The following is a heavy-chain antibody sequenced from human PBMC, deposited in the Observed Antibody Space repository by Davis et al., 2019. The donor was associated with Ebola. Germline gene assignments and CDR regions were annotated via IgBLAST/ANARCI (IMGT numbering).Heavy chain of an antibody. V-gene: IGHV3-30*09. D-gene: IGHD1-7*01. CDR1: GFTFSNYP. CDR3: ARDNWNYDFDY. CDR2: ITYDGRND. Sequence: GGSLRLSCAASGFTFSNYPMHWVRQAPGKGLEWVAVITYDGRNDYYADSVKGRFAISRDNSKNTLYLQMNSLRAEDTAVYYCARDNWNYDFDYWGQGTLVTVSS. J-gene: IGHJ4*02.